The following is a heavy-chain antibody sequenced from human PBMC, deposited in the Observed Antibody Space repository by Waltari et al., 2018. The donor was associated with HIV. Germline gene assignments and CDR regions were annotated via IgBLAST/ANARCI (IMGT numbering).Heavy chain of an antibody. CDR1: GGAFDTFA. D-gene: IGHD1-26*01. Sequence: QAQLVQSGAETKKPGSSVKVPCQASGGAFDTFAFTWVRQAPGQGLQWLGGTAPFFGVIYAQDFNGRVTITSNPSTRTVFLELGGLRPDDTAVYFCAKSDFTELVRGQKAFDVWGQGT. J-gene: IGHJ3*01. V-gene: IGHV1-69*19. CDR3: AKSDFTELVRGQKAFDV. CDR2: TAPFFGV.